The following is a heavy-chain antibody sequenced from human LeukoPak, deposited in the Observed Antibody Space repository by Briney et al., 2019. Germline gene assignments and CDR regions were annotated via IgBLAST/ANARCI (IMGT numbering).Heavy chain of an antibody. CDR2: IIPIFGTA. D-gene: IGHD6-13*01. J-gene: IGHJ3*02. V-gene: IGHV1-69*13. CDR3: ARDRIAAAVPDDFDI. Sequence: SVKVSCKGSGGTFSSYAISWVRQAPGQGLEWMGGIIPIFGTANYAQKFQGRVTITADESTSTAYMELSSLRSEDTAVYYCARDRIAAAVPDDFDIWGQGTMVTVSS. CDR1: GGTFSSYA.